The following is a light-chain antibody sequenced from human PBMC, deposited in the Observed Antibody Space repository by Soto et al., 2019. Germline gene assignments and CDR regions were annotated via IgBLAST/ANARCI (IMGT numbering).Light chain of an antibody. CDR2: EVS. V-gene: IGLV2-14*01. J-gene: IGLJ2*01. CDR1: SSDVSGYNY. CDR3: SSYTSSGTVV. Sequence: QSALTQPASVSESPGQSITISCTGTSSDVSGYNYVSWYQQHPGKAPKLMIYEVSYRPSGISNRFSGSKSGDTASLTIFGLQTEDEADYYCSSYTSSGTVVFGGGTKLTVL.